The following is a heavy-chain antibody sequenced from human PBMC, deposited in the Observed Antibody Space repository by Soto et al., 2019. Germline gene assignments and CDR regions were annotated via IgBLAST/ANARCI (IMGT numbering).Heavy chain of an antibody. Sequence: ASVKVSCKASGGTSSSYIISWVRQAPGQGLEWMGRIIPILGIANYAQKFQGRVTITADKSTSTAYMELSSLRSEDTAVYYCAREYSGYTDYWGQGTLVTVSS. D-gene: IGHD5-12*01. CDR1: GGTSSSYI. V-gene: IGHV1-69*04. J-gene: IGHJ4*02. CDR2: IIPILGIA. CDR3: AREYSGYTDY.